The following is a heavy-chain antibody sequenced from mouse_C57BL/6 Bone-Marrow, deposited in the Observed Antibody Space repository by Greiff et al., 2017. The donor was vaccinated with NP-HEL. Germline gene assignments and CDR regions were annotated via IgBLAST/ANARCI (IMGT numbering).Heavy chain of an antibody. CDR2: INPSSGYT. Sequence: VQLQQSGAELARPGASVKMSCKASGYTFTSYTMHWVKQRPGQGLEWIGYINPSSGYTKYNQKFKDKATLTADKSSSTAYMQLSSLTSEDTAVDYCSRAIIRNYFDYWGQGTTLTVSS. CDR1: GYTFTSYT. D-gene: IGHD2-12*01. J-gene: IGHJ2*01. V-gene: IGHV1-4*01. CDR3: SRAIIRNYFDY.